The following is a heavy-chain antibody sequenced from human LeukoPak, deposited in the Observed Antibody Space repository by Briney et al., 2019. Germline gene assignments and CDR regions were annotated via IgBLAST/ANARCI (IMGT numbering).Heavy chain of an antibody. J-gene: IGHJ4*02. CDR3: ARGVELRYFDWLLFPFDY. V-gene: IGHV1-8*03. Sequence: ASVKVSCKASGYTFTSYDINWVRQATGQGLEWMGWMNPNSGNTGYAQKFQGRVTITRNTSISTAYMELSSLRSEDTAVYYCARGVELRYFDWLLFPFDYWGQGTLVTVSS. D-gene: IGHD3-9*01. CDR2: MNPNSGNT. CDR1: GYTFTSYD.